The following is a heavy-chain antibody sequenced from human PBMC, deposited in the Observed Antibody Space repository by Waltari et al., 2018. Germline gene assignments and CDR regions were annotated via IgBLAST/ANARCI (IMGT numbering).Heavy chain of an antibody. D-gene: IGHD5-18*01. CDR3: ARGGRGPLGYGNWYFDL. J-gene: IGHJ2*01. Sequence: QVQLQESGPGLVKPSETLSLTCPVSGGSISSYSWSWLRQPAAKGLEWIGRIYTSGGTNYNPSLKSRVTMSVDTSKNQFSLKLSSVTAADTAVYYCARGGRGPLGYGNWYFDLWGRGTLVTVSS. CDR1: GGSISSYS. CDR2: IYTSGGT. V-gene: IGHV4-4*07.